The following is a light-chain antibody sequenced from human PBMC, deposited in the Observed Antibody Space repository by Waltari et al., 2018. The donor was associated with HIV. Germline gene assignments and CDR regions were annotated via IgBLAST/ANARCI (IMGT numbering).Light chain of an antibody. V-gene: IGLV3-19*01. J-gene: IGLJ2*01. CDR3: ACWDRSGDYIV. CDR2: GKN. CDR1: SLRKYY. Sequence: SSELTQDPAVSVALGQTVKIACMGDSLRKYYASWYRLRPGRSPQLLVYGKNSRPSGIPDRFSASSSGNRAFLTITGARSEDEADYYCACWDRSGDYIVFGGGTSLT.